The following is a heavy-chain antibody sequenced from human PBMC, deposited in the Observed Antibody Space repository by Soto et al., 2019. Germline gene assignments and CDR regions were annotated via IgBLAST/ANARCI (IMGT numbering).Heavy chain of an antibody. CDR2: ISSSSSYI. Sequence: LXLSCAASAFTFSSYIMNWVRQAPVKGLEWVSSISSSSSYIYYADSVKGRFTISRDNAKNSLYLQMNSLRAEDTAVYYCARDARWGGYCSSTSCYIDWFDPWGQGTLVTVSS. D-gene: IGHD2-2*02. J-gene: IGHJ5*02. CDR1: AFTFSSYI. V-gene: IGHV3-21*01. CDR3: ARDARWGGYCSSTSCYIDWFDP.